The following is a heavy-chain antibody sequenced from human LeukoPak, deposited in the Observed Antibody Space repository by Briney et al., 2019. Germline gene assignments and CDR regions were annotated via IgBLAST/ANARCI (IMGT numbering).Heavy chain of an antibody. J-gene: IGHJ4*02. V-gene: IGHV3-48*01. CDR1: GFTFSSYS. Sequence: GGSLRLSCAASGFTFSSYSMNWVRQAPGKGLEWVSNIRSSGSPMYYADSAKGRFTISGDNAKNSLYLQMDSLRAEDTAVYYCARDRDWSFDYWGQGTLVTVSS. D-gene: IGHD3/OR15-3a*01. CDR3: ARDRDWSFDY. CDR2: IRSSGSPM.